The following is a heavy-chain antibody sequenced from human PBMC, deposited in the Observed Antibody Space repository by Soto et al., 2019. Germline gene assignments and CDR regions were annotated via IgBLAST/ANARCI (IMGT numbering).Heavy chain of an antibody. CDR1: GFIFSSYA. V-gene: IGHV3-30-3*01. CDR2: ISYDGSNK. J-gene: IGHJ4*01. D-gene: IGHD2-2*01. Sequence: GGALRLSCAASGFIFSSYAMHWVRQAPGKGLEWVAVISYDGSNKYYADSVKGRFTISRDNSKNTLYLQMNSLRAEDTAVYYCARVDREYHIDYWGHGTLVTVSS. CDR3: ARVDREYHIDY.